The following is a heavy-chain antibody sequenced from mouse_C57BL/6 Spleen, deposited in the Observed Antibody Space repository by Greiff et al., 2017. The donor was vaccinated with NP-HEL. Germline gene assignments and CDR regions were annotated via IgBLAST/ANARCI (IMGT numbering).Heavy chain of an antibody. V-gene: IGHV1-61*01. CDR3: ARRLRYPHWYFEV. Sequence: QVQLQQPGAELVRPGSSVKLSCKASGYTFTSYWMDWVKQRPGQGLEWIGNIYPSDSETHYNQKFKDKATLTVDKSSSTAYMQLSSLTSEDSAVYYCARRLRYPHWYFEVWGTGTTVTVAS. CDR2: IYPSDSET. J-gene: IGHJ1*03. D-gene: IGHD1-1*01. CDR1: GYTFTSYW.